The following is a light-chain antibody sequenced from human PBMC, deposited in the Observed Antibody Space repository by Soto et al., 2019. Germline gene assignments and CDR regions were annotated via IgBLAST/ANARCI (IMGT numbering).Light chain of an antibody. J-gene: IGKJ5*01. V-gene: IGKV3-20*01. Sequence: IVLAQSPGTLSLSPGERATLSCRATQTVRNTYLAWYQQKPGQAPRLLIYGASTRATGCPDRLSGSGSGTDFTLTIGRLEPEDFGIYYCQQYGTSPPSFGQGTRLENK. CDR3: QQYGTSPPS. CDR1: QTVRNTY. CDR2: GAS.